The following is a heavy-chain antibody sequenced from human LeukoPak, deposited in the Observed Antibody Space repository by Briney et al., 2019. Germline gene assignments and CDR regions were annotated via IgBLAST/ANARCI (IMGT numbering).Heavy chain of an antibody. V-gene: IGHV3-30*03. D-gene: IGHD6-19*01. CDR3: ASDSSGWNRNWFDP. J-gene: IGHJ5*02. CDR2: ISYDGSNK. Sequence: GGSLRLSCAASGFTFRSYGMHWVRQAPGKGLEWVAVISYDGSNKYYADSVKGRFTISRDNSKNTLNLQMNSLRAEDTAVYYCASDSSGWNRNWFDPWGQGTLVTVSS. CDR1: GFTFRSYG.